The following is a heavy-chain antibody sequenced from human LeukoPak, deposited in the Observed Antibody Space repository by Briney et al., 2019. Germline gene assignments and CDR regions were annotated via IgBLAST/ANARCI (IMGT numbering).Heavy chain of an antibody. Sequence: SETLSLTCTVSSGAFLATSWTWIRQPPGKGLEWIGTIYYRGSTYYNPSLKSRVTISGDTSKNQISLKVTSMTAADTAVYYCARHARVAATGLDSWGQGTLVTVSS. V-gene: IGHV4-59*04. CDR2: IYYRGST. CDR3: ARHARVAATGLDS. CDR1: SGAFLATS. D-gene: IGHD6-13*01. J-gene: IGHJ4*02.